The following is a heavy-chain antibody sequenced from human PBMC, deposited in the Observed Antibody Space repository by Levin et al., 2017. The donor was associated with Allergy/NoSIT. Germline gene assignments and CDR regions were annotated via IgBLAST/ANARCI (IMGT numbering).Heavy chain of an antibody. Sequence: GGSLRLSCAASGFTFSNAWMSWVRQAPGKGLEWVGRIKSKTDGGTTDYAAPVKGRFTISRDDSKNTLYLQMNSLKTEDTAVYYCTTDQAGVYYYGSGSYYEDTLDYWGQGTLVTVSS. CDR2: IKSKTDGGTT. D-gene: IGHD3-10*01. J-gene: IGHJ4*02. CDR3: TTDQAGVYYYGSGSYYEDTLDY. CDR1: GFTFSNAW. V-gene: IGHV3-15*01.